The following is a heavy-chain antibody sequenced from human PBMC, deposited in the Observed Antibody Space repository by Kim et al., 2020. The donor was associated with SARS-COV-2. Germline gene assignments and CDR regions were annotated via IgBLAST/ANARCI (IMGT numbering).Heavy chain of an antibody. CDR3: GISGI. J-gene: IGHJ1*01. CDR2: IKRDGSER. Sequence: GGSLRLSCVASGITSSSYWLTWVRQAPGKGLEWVANIKRDGSERHYGDSVKGRFTISRDNAKSSVFLQMNSLRSEDTAVYYCGISGIWGQGTLVTVSS. CDR1: GITSSSYW. V-gene: IGHV3-7*01.